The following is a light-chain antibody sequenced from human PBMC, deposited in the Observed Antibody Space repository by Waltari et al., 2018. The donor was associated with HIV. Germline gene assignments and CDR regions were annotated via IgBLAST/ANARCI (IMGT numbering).Light chain of an antibody. V-gene: IGLV2-23*02. J-gene: IGLJ2*01. CDR2: DVN. CDR1: SSDVGNYNH. Sequence: QSALTQPASVSGSPGQSITISCTGPSSDVGNYNHVSCYQQHPGKAPKVIIYDVNKRPSGVSNRFSGSKSGNTASLTISGLQAEDEGLYYCCSYAGSIYVVFGGGTKVTVL. CDR3: CSYAGSIYVV.